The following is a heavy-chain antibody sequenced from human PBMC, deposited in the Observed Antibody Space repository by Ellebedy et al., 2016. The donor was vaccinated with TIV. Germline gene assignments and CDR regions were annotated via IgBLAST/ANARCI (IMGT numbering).Heavy chain of an antibody. CDR1: GFTFDTST. D-gene: IGHD6-19*01. CDR3: ARGSPGGGWYEKLDY. Sequence: GESLKISCAASGFTFDTSTMHWVRQAPGKGLEWLSYISSSSSIIYNADSVKGRFTISRDNAKNSLYLQMNSLRAEDTGVYYCARGSPGGGWYEKLDYWGQGTLVTVSS. V-gene: IGHV3-48*04. J-gene: IGHJ4*02. CDR2: ISSSSSII.